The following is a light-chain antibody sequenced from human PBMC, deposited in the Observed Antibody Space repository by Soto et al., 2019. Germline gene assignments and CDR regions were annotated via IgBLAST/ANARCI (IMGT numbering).Light chain of an antibody. V-gene: IGLV2-14*01. Sequence: QSVLTQPASVSGSPGQSITFSCTGTSSDIGVYNYVSWCQQHPGKAPKLMIYEVNNRPSGVSNRFSGSKSGNTASLTISGLQAEDEADYYCSSYTTSNTDVFGNGTKGTVL. J-gene: IGLJ1*01. CDR2: EVN. CDR1: SSDIGVYNY. CDR3: SSYTTSNTDV.